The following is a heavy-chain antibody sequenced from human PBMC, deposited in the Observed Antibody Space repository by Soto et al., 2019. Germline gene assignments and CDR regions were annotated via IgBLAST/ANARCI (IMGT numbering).Heavy chain of an antibody. J-gene: IGHJ6*03. CDR1: GYTFTSYD. CDR3: ARGRRIAVAGRQDYYMDV. CDR2: MNPNSGNT. V-gene: IGHV1-8*01. Sequence: ASVKVSCKASGYTFTSYDINWVRQATGQGLEWMGWMNPNSGNTGYAQKFQGRVTMTRNTSISTAYMELSSLRSEDTAVYYCARGRRIAVAGRQDYYMDVWGKGTTVTVSS. D-gene: IGHD6-19*01.